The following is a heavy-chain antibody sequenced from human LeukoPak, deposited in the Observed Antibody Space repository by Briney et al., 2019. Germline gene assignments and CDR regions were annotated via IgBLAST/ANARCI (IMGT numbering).Heavy chain of an antibody. V-gene: IGHV4-59*01. J-gene: IGHJ4*02. D-gene: IGHD1-26*01. CDR1: GGSINSYY. CDR2: IYYSGST. CDR3: ARLFHPALSGNYPIDY. Sequence: SETLSLTCTVSGGSINSYYWSWIRQPPGKGLEWIAYIYYSGSTSYNPSLKSRVTISVDTSKNQFSLKLNSVTAADTAMYYCARLFHPALSGNYPIDYWGQGTLVTVSS.